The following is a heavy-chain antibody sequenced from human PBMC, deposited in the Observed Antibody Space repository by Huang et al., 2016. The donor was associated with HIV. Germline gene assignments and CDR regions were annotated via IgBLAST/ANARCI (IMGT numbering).Heavy chain of an antibody. J-gene: IGHJ4*02. CDR3: TRDGVAPDEEFDY. Sequence: QVQLVQSGAEVKKPGASVKVSCTPSGYTFADYFIHWVRQAPVQGLEWLAGINPKNGATNYAQKFLGRVTVTGDTSINTAYMEFSGLTADDTANYYCTRDGVAPDEEFDYWGQGTLIIVSS. D-gene: IGHD5-12*01. CDR2: INPKNGAT. V-gene: IGHV1-2*02. CDR1: GYTFADYF.